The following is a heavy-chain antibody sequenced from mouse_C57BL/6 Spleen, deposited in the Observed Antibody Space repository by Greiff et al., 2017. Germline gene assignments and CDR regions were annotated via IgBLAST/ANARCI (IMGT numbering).Heavy chain of an antibody. CDR3: ARVLGHSFFDY. CDR1: GFTFSSYA. V-gene: IGHV5-4*03. D-gene: IGHD4-1*01. J-gene: IGHJ2*01. CDR2: ISDGGSYT. Sequence: EVMLVESGGGLVKPGGSLKLSCAASGFTFSSYAMSWVRQTPEKRLEWVATISDGGSYTYYPDNVKGRFTISRDNAKNNLYLQMSHLKSEDTAMYYCARVLGHSFFDYWGQGTTLTVSS.